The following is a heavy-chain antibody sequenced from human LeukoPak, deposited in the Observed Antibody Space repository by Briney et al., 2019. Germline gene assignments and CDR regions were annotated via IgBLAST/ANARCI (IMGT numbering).Heavy chain of an antibody. J-gene: IGHJ4*02. D-gene: IGHD2-2*01. Sequence: GGSLRLSCAASGFTFEASAMSWVRQAPGKGLEWVAVITGGGESTYYADSVKGRFTISRDNSKKTLFLQVNSLRAEDTAVYFCAKNIRDQLLCAFNYWGQEIVVTVSS. CDR3: AKNIRDQLLCAFNY. V-gene: IGHV3-23*01. CDR2: ITGGGEST. CDR1: GFTFEASA.